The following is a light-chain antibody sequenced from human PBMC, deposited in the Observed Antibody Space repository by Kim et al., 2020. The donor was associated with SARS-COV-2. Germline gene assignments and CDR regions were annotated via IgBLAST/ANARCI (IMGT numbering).Light chain of an antibody. J-gene: IGKJ4*01. CDR3: QHYGSSPPLT. Sequence: PGERATLSCRTSQSVSSSYLAWYQQKPGQAPRLLIYGPSSRATGIPDRFSGSRSGTDFTLTISRLEPEDFAIYYCQHYGSSPPLTFGGGTKVDIK. CDR2: GPS. CDR1: QSVSSSY. V-gene: IGKV3-20*01.